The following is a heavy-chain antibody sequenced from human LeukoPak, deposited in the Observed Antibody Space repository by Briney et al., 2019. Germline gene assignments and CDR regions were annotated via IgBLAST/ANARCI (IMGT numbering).Heavy chain of an antibody. Sequence: GGSLRLSCAASGFTFSSYGMSWVRQAPGKGLEWVSAISGSGGSTYYADSVKGRFTISRDNSKNTLYLQMNSLRAEDTAVYYCVRAYYDSSGYYHEYFQHWGQGTLVTVSS. CDR1: GFTFSSYG. CDR2: ISGSGGST. J-gene: IGHJ1*01. CDR3: VRAYYDSSGYYHEYFQH. D-gene: IGHD3-22*01. V-gene: IGHV3-23*01.